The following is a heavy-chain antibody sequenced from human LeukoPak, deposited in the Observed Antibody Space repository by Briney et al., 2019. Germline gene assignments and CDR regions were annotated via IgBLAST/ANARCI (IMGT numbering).Heavy chain of an antibody. D-gene: IGHD2-2*01. CDR3: ARVGIVVVPAAIPRHLDY. J-gene: IGHJ4*02. Sequence: ASVKVSCKASGYTFTSYGINWVRQAPGQGLEWMGWISAYNGKTNYAQKLQGRVTMTTDTSTSTAYMELRSLRSDDTAVYYCARVGIVVVPAAIPRHLDYWGQGTLVTVSS. CDR1: GYTFTSYG. CDR2: ISAYNGKT. V-gene: IGHV1-18*01.